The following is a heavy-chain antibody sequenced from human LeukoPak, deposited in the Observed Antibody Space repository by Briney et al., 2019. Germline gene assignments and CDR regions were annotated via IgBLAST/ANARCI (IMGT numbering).Heavy chain of an antibody. CDR3: ARDGLGDTYYDFWSGSHYYYMDV. CDR1: GYTFTGYY. Sequence: GASVKVSCKASGYTFTGYYMHWVRQAPGQGLEWMGWFNPNSGGTNYAQKFQGRVTMTRDTSISTAYMELSRLRSDDTAVYYCARDGLGDTYYDFWSGSHYYYMDVWGKGTTVTVSS. D-gene: IGHD3-3*01. J-gene: IGHJ6*03. CDR2: FNPNSGGT. V-gene: IGHV1-2*02.